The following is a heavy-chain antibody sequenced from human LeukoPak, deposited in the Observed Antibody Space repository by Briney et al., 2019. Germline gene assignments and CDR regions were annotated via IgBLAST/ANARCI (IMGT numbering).Heavy chain of an antibody. Sequence: SETLSLTCTVSGGSISSYYWSWIRQPPGKGLEWIGYIYYSGSTNYNPSLKSRVTISVDTSKNQFSLKLSSVTAADTAVYYCARRPLNRFDPWGQGTLVTVSS. CDR1: GGSISSYY. CDR3: ARRPLNRFDP. J-gene: IGHJ5*02. V-gene: IGHV4-59*01. CDR2: IYYSGST.